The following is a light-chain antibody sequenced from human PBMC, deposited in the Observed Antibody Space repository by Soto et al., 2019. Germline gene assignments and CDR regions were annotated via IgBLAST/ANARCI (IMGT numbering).Light chain of an antibody. CDR3: QQYHNWPA. Sequence: EIVMTQSPATLSVSPGERATLSCRASQSVSRNLAWYQQKPGQAPRLLIYGASTRATGIPARFSGSGSGTEFTLTISSLQSEDSAVYYCQQYHNWPAFGQGTKVDI. CDR1: QSVSRN. CDR2: GAS. V-gene: IGKV3-15*01. J-gene: IGKJ1*01.